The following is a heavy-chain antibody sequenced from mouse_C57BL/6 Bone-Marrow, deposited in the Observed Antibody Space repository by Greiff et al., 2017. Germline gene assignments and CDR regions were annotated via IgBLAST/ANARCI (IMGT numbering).Heavy chain of an antibody. Sequence: EVQLVESGGDLVKPGGSLKLSCAASGFTFSSYGMSWVRQTPDKRLEWVATISSGGSYTYYPDSVTGRFTISRDNAKNTLYLQMSSLKSEDTAMYYCARDHYYGSSRYAMDYWGQGTSVTVSS. D-gene: IGHD1-1*01. CDR2: ISSGGSYT. V-gene: IGHV5-6*01. CDR1: GFTFSSYG. CDR3: ARDHYYGSSRYAMDY. J-gene: IGHJ4*01.